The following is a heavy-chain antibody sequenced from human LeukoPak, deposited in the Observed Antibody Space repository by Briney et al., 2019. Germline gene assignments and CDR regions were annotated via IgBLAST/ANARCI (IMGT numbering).Heavy chain of an antibody. CDR1: GYSISSGYY. CDR2: IYHSGTT. V-gene: IGHV4-38-2*02. Sequence: SETLSLTCTVSGYSISSGYYWGWIRPPPGKGLEWIGSIYHSGTTFYNPSLKSRVTISVDTSNHQFSLKLASLTAADTAVYYCARDGAYDFWSGYSQKINFDYWGQGTLVTVSS. D-gene: IGHD3-3*01. CDR3: ARDGAYDFWSGYSQKINFDY. J-gene: IGHJ4*02.